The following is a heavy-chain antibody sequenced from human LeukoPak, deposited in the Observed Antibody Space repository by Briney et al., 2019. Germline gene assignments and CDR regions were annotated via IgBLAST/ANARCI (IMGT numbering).Heavy chain of an antibody. V-gene: IGHV3-73*01. J-gene: IGHJ4*02. Sequence: GGSLRLSCAASGFTFSGSAMHWVRQASGKGLEWVGRIRSKANNYATVCAASVKGRFTISRDDSKNMAYLQMNSLKTEDTAVYYCTRLSADDSSGYYYYWGQGTLVTVSS. CDR3: TRLSADDSSGYYYY. D-gene: IGHD3-22*01. CDR2: IRSKANNYAT. CDR1: GFTFSGSA.